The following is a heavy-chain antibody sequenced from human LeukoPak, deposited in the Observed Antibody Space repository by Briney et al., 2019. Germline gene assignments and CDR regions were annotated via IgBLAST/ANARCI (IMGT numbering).Heavy chain of an antibody. V-gene: IGHV6-1*01. CDR3: ARDLGTSGWYTFDY. CDR1: GDSVSSQNGA. CDR2: TYYRSKWYN. J-gene: IGHJ4*02. Sequence: SQTLSLTCVISGDSVSSQNGAWNWIRQSPSRGLEWLGRTYYRSKWYNDYAVSVQGRITINPDTSKNQFSLHLNSVTPEDTAVYYCARDLGTSGWYTFDYWGQGTLVTVSS. D-gene: IGHD6-19*01.